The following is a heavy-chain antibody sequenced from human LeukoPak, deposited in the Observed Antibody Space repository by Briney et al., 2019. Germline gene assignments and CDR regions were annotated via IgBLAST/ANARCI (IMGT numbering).Heavy chain of an antibody. CDR2: IYYSGST. J-gene: IGHJ5*02. V-gene: IGHV4-59*08. D-gene: IGHD1-1*01. CDR1: GGSISSYY. Sequence: SETLSLTCTVSGGSISSYYWSWIRQPPGKGLEWIGYIYYSGSTNYNPSLKSRVTISVDTSKNQFSLKLSSVTAADTAVYYCARRVVQLERRVCWFDPWGQGTLVTVSS. CDR3: ARRVVQLERRVCWFDP.